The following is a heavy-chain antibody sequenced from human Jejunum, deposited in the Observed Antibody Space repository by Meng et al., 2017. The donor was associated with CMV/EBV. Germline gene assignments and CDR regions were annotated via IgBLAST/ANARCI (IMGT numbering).Heavy chain of an antibody. D-gene: IGHD3-16*01. J-gene: IGHJ5*02. CDR3: ARGDTYAYLS. Sequence: QVQLVESGGVVVQPGRSLRLSCAASGFPLNSYGIHWVRQFPGKGLGWVAVLWYDGSRQYFADSVQGRFSISRDDSKNTVYLQMNSLRAEDTAVYYCARGDTYAYLSWGQGTLVTVSS. V-gene: IGHV3-33*01. CDR2: LWYDGSRQ. CDR1: GFPLNSYG.